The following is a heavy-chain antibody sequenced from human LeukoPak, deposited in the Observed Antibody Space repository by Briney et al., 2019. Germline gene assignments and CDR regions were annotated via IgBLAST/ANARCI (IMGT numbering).Heavy chain of an antibody. D-gene: IGHD4-23*01. J-gene: IGHJ4*02. CDR1: GGSISSNSYY. V-gene: IGHV4-39*01. Sequence: PSETLSLTCAVSGGSISSNSYYWGWIRQPPGKGLEWIGSIYYSGSTYYNPSLKSRVTISVDTSKNQFSLKLSSVTAADTAVYYCARLPYYGGYSRSFHYWGQGTLVTVSS. CDR3: ARLPYYGGYSRSFHY. CDR2: IYYSGST.